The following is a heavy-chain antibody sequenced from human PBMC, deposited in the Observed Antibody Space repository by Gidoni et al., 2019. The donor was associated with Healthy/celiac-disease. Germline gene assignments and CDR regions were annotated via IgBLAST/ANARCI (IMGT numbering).Heavy chain of an antibody. CDR1: GFTFSSYA. J-gene: IGHJ4*02. Sequence: QVQLVESGGSVVQPGSSLSLSCSASGFTFSSYAMHWFRQALGKGLEWVAVISYDGSNKYYADSVKGRFTISRDNSKNTLYLQMNSLRAEDTAVCYCARAVDYWGQGTLVTVSS. V-gene: IGHV3-30*04. CDR2: ISYDGSNK. CDR3: ARAVDY.